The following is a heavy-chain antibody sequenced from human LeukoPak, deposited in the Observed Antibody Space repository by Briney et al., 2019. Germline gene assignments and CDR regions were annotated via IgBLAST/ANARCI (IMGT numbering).Heavy chain of an antibody. Sequence: PSETLSLTCTVSGGSISSYYWSWIRQPPGKGLEWIGEINHSGSTNYNPSLKSRVTISVDTSKNQFSLKLSSVTAADTAVYYCASGEDIAHDYRGQGTLVTVSS. J-gene: IGHJ4*02. CDR1: GGSISSYY. D-gene: IGHD2-15*01. V-gene: IGHV4-34*01. CDR2: INHSGST. CDR3: ASGEDIAHDY.